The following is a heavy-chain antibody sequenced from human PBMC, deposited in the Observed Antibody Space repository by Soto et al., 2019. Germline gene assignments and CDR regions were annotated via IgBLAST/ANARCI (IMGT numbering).Heavy chain of an antibody. J-gene: IGHJ6*02. V-gene: IGHV1-69*12. CDR1: GGTFSSYA. D-gene: IGHD6-6*01. CDR3: ARVVAARAYYYYGMDV. Sequence: QVQLVQSGAEVKKPGSSVKVSCKASGGTFSSYAISWVRQAPGQGLEWMGGIIPIFGTANYAQKFQGRVTITADESTSTAYMELSSLRSDDTAVYYCARVVAARAYYYYGMDVWGQGTTVTVSS. CDR2: IIPIFGTA.